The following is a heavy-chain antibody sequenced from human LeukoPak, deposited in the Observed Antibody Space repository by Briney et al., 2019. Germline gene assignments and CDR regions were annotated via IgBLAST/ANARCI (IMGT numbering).Heavy chain of an antibody. J-gene: IGHJ3*02. V-gene: IGHV1-69*06. Sequence: ASVKLSCKASGATFSSYAISWVRQAPGQGLEWMGGIIPIFGTANYAQKFQGRVTITADKSTSTAYMELSSLRSEDTAVYYCAGGIRGYCSGGSCGAFDIWGQGTMVTVSS. CDR2: IIPIFGTA. CDR1: GATFSSYA. CDR3: AGGIRGYCSGGSCGAFDI. D-gene: IGHD2-15*01.